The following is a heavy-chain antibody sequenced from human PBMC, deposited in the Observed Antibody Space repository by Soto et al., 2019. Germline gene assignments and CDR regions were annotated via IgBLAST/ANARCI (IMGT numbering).Heavy chain of an antibody. CDR2: IIPIFGTA. Sequence: QVQLVQSGAEVKKPGSSVKVSCKASGGTFSSYAISWVRQAPGQGLEWMGGIIPIFGTANYAQKFQGRVTITADESTSTAYRKLSRLRAEDTAVYYCVRTAGYYYYGMDVWGQGTTVTVSS. CDR3: VRTAGYYYYGMDV. V-gene: IGHV1-69*01. J-gene: IGHJ6*02. CDR1: GGTFSSYA.